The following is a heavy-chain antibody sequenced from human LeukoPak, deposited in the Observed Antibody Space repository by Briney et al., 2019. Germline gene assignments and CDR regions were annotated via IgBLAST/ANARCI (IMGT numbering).Heavy chain of an antibody. CDR2: FDPEDGET. D-gene: IGHD2-8*01. Sequence: ASVKVSCKVSGNTLTELSMHWVRQAPGKGLEWMGGFDPEDGETIYAQKLQGRVTMTTDTSTSTAYMELSSLRSEDMAVYYCARVICSNDICYLDYWGQGTLVTVSS. V-gene: IGHV1-24*01. CDR3: ARVICSNDICYLDY. J-gene: IGHJ4*02. CDR1: GNTLTELS.